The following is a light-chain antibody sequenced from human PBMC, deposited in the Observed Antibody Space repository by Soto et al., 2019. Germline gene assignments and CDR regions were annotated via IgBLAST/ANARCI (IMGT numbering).Light chain of an antibody. V-gene: IGLV2-8*01. CDR2: EVS. CDR1: SSDVGGYNL. J-gene: IGLJ2*01. CDR3: SSYAGSNNLV. Sequence: QSVLTQPASVSGSPGQSITISCTGTSSDVGGYNLVSWYQQHTDKAPKLMIYEVSKRPSGVPDRFSGSKSGNTASLTVSGLQAEDEADYYCSSYAGSNNLVFGGGTKLTVL.